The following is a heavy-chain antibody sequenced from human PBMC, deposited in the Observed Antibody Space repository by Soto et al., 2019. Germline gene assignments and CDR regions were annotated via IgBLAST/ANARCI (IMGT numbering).Heavy chain of an antibody. D-gene: IGHD3-10*01. CDR2: ISTENVNR. V-gene: IGHV1-18*01. Sequence: QVQLVQSGTEVKKPGASVKVSCRTSGYSFTSYGISWVRRAPGQGPEWMGWISTENVNRNYAQKFQGRVTMTSTISTSTAYMELRSLTSDDTAVYYCVRQASMVRRFNPPDFWCQGTLVTVSS. J-gene: IGHJ4*02. CDR3: VRQASMVRRFNPPDF. CDR1: GYSFTSYG.